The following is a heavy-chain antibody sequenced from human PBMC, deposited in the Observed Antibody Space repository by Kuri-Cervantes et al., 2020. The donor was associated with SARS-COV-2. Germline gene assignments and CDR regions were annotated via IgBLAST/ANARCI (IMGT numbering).Heavy chain of an antibody. CDR1: GGTFSSYA. V-gene: IGHV1-69*13. J-gene: IGHJ6*03. Sequence: SVKVSCKASGGTFSSYAISWVRQAPGQGLEWMGGIIPIFGTANYAQKFQGRVTIAADESTSTAYMELSSLRSEDTAVYYCARFSRQGVRATTKVNYYYYYMDVWGKGTTVNGSS. CDR2: IIPIFGTA. CDR3: ARFSRQGVRATTKVNYYYYYMDV. D-gene: IGHD1-26*01.